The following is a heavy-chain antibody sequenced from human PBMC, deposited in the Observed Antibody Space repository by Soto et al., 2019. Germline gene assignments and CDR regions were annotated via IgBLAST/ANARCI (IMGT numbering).Heavy chain of an antibody. CDR1: GFTFSSYA. V-gene: IGHV3-23*01. D-gene: IGHD6-13*01. J-gene: IGHJ5*02. CDR2: ISGSGGST. CDR3: AKGLGQSSTRNYNWFDP. Sequence: SLRLSCAASGFTFSSYAMSWVRQAPGRGLEWVSAISGSGGSTYYADSVKGRFTISRDNSKNTLYLQMNSLRAEDTAVYYCAKGLGQSSTRNYNWFDPWGQGTLVTVSS.